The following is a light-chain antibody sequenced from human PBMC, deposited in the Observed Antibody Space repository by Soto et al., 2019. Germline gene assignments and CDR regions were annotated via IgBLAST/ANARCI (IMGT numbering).Light chain of an antibody. CDR1: SSNIGAGYD. V-gene: IGLV1-40*01. CDR2: GNI. J-gene: IGLJ2*01. Sequence: QSVLTQPPSVSGAQGQRVTISCTGSSSNIGAGYDVHWYQQVPGTAPKLLIYGNINRPSGVPDRFSGSKSGTSASLAITGLQADDEADYYCQSYDSSLTVVFGGGTKLTVL. CDR3: QSYDSSLTVV.